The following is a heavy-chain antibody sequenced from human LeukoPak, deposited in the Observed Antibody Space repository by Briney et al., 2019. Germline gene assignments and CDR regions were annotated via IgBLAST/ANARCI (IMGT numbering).Heavy chain of an antibody. CDR1: GFTVSSNY. Sequence: GGSLRLSCAASGFTVSSNYMSWVRQPPGKGLEWVSVIYSDDSTYYADSVKGRFTISRDNSKNTLYLQMNSLRAEDTAVYYCANADGYSYGLYYFDYWGQGTLVTVSS. CDR3: ANADGYSYGLYYFDY. D-gene: IGHD5-18*01. J-gene: IGHJ4*02. V-gene: IGHV3-53*01. CDR2: IYSDDST.